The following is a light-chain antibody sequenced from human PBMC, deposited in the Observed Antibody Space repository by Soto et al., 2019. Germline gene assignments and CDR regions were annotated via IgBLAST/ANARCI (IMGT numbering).Light chain of an antibody. Sequence: QSALTQPPSASGSPGQSVTISCTGTSSDVGAYKFVSWYQQNPGKAPKLIIYDVTKRPTGVPDRFSGSKSGNTASLTVSGLQAEDEADYFCCSYAGGYIYLFGTGTKVTVL. V-gene: IGLV2-8*01. J-gene: IGLJ1*01. CDR2: DVT. CDR3: CSYAGGYIYL. CDR1: SSDVGAYKF.